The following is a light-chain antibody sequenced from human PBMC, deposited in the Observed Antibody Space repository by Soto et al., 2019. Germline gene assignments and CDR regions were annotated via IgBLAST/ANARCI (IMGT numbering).Light chain of an antibody. J-gene: IGKJ1*01. CDR2: DVS. Sequence: DIQMTQSPSTLSASVGDRVSIACRASQSISSSLAWYQHKPGKAPKLLIYDVSSLENGVPSRFSGSGSGTEFSLSINSLQPQDFATYYGQQYHRYSWTFGQGTKVEIK. CDR1: QSISSS. V-gene: IGKV1-5*01. CDR3: QQYHRYSWT.